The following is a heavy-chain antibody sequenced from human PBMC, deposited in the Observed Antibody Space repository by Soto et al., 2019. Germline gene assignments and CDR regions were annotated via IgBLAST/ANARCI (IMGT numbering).Heavy chain of an antibody. CDR3: ARANGAIDY. J-gene: IGHJ4*02. V-gene: IGHV1-18*01. CDR1: GYTFTSYG. D-gene: IGHD3-10*01. Sequence: QVQLVQSGAEVKKPGASVKVSCKASGYTFTSYGISWVRQAPGQGLEWMGWISAYNGNTNYAQKLQGRVTMTTDTPTSTANRGLRSLRSDDRAVYYCARANGAIDYWAREPWSPSPQ. CDR2: ISAYNGNT.